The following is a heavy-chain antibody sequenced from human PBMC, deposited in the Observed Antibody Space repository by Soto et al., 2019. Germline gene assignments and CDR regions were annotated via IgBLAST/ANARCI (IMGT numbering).Heavy chain of an antibody. V-gene: IGHV4-4*07. CDR3: ARDRYDFWSGYQNWFDP. CDR2: IYTSGST. Sequence: SETLSLTCTVSGGSISSYYWSWIRQPAGKGLEWIGHIYTSGSTNYNPSLKSRVTMSVDTSKNQFSLKLSSVTAADTAVYYCARDRYDFWSGYQNWFDPWGQGTLVTVSS. J-gene: IGHJ5*02. CDR1: GGSISSYY. D-gene: IGHD3-3*01.